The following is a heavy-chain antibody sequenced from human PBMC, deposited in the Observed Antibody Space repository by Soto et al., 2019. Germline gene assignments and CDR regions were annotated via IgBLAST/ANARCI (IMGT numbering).Heavy chain of an antibody. D-gene: IGHD3-22*01. V-gene: IGHV3-33*01. CDR2: IWYDGSNK. Sequence: QVQLVESGGGVVQPGRSLRLSCAASGFTFSSYGMHWVRQAPGKGLEWVAVIWYDGSNKYYVDSVKGRFTISRDNSKNTLYLQVHSVRAEDTAVYYCARGHDYYDSSGYYRHWGQGTLVTVSS. J-gene: IGHJ1*01. CDR3: ARGHDYYDSSGYYRH. CDR1: GFTFSSYG.